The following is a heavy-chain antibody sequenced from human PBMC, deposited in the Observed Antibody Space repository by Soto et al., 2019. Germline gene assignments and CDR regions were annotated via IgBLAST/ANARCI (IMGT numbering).Heavy chain of an antibody. CDR2: IGPESGAT. CDR1: GCTFTGHY. Sequence: ASVKVSCKTSGCTFTGHYIHWVRQAPQQGPEWMGEIGPESGATRYAQKFRGRVTMTMGTSITTVYMELKNLSPDDTAVYYCGRGRSGQIVIFYWGQGTPVTVSS. V-gene: IGHV1-2*02. D-gene: IGHD3-3*02. J-gene: IGHJ4*02. CDR3: GRGRSGQIVIFY.